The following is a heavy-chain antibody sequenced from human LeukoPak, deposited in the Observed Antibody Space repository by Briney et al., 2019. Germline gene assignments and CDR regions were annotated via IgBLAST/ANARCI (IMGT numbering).Heavy chain of an antibody. D-gene: IGHD3-9*01. CDR3: ARDSDWLLFDY. J-gene: IGHJ4*02. CDR2: IHREGTTT. V-gene: IGHV3-74*01. Sequence: GGSLTLSCAASGFTFSAYWMHWVRQVPGKGLVWVSRIHREGTTTIYADSVKGRFTISRDNGKNTLYLHMNSLRADDTAVYYFARDSDWLLFDYWGQGTLVTVSS. CDR1: GFTFSAYW.